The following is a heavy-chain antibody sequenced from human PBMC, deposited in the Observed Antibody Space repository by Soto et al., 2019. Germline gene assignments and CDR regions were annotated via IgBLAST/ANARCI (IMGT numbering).Heavy chain of an antibody. J-gene: IGHJ4*02. CDR3: ARGSHLGSYGYFDY. D-gene: IGHD1-26*01. CDR2: ITSDGKSK. V-gene: IGHV3-74*01. Sequence: GGSLRLSCAASGFNFSNHWMHWVRQRPAEGLVWVSRITSDGKSKAYAESVKGRFAISRDNAKNTLYLQMNGLTAEDTAVYYCARGSHLGSYGYFDYWGQGTLVTVSS. CDR1: GFNFSNHW.